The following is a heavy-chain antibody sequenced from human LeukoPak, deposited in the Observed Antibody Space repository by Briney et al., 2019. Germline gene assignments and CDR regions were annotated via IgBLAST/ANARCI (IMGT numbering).Heavy chain of an antibody. Sequence: SQTLSLTCTVSGGSVSSGDSYWSWIRQPAGKGLEWIRRIDTSGNTNYNPSLDSRVTISRDTSKNQLALTLTSVTAADTAVYYCARSSYDSLTGYYFLDYWGQGILVTVSS. CDR3: ARSSYDSLTGYYFLDY. CDR1: GGSVSSGDSY. J-gene: IGHJ4*02. D-gene: IGHD3-9*01. V-gene: IGHV4-61*02. CDR2: IDTSGNT.